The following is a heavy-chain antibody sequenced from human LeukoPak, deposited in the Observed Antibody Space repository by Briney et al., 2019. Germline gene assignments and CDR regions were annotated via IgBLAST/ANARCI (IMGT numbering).Heavy chain of an antibody. J-gene: IGHJ4*02. CDR1: GYIFTNYW. V-gene: IGHV5-51*01. CDR3: ARRQYSGYDSDF. Sequence: GESLKISCKASGYIFTNYWIGWVRQMPGKGLEWMGIIYPHDSDTRYSPSFQGQVTVSADKSISTAYLQWNTLEASDTAMYYCARRQYSGYDSDFWGQGTLVTVSS. D-gene: IGHD5-12*01. CDR2: IYPHDSDT.